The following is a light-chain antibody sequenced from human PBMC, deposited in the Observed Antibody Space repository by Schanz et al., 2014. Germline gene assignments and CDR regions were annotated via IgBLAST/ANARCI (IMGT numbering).Light chain of an antibody. CDR3: SSYTSSGTPVV. CDR2: EVS. Sequence: QSALTQPPSASGSPGQSVTISCTGTSSDVGGYNYVSWYQQHPGKAPKLMIYEVSKRPSGVPDRFSGSKSGNTASLTVSGLQAEDEAEYYCSSYTSSGTPVVFGGGTKLTVL. J-gene: IGLJ2*01. V-gene: IGLV2-8*01. CDR1: SSDVGGYNY.